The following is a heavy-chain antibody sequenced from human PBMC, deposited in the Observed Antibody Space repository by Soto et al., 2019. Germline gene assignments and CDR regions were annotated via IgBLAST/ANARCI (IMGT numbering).Heavy chain of an antibody. CDR2: INHSGST. V-gene: IGHV4-34*01. Sequence: ASETLSLTCAVYGGSSSGYYWSWIRQPPGKGLEWIGEINHSGSTNYNPSLKSRVTISVDTSKNQFSLKLSSVTAADTAVYYCARGVGSMVRGVLQYFDYWGQGTLVTVSS. J-gene: IGHJ4*02. D-gene: IGHD3-10*01. CDR1: GGSSSGYY. CDR3: ARGVGSMVRGVLQYFDY.